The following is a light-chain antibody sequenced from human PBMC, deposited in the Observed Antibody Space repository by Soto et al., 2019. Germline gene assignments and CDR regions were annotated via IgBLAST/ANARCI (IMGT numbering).Light chain of an antibody. Sequence: EIVMTQSPATLSVSPGDRATLSCRASQSVSSKLVWYQQKPGQAPRLLIYGASTRATGVPARFSGSASGTEFTLTISSLQSEDFAVYYCQHYNNWPSFGQGTKLEIK. CDR3: QHYNNWPS. J-gene: IGKJ2*01. V-gene: IGKV3-15*01. CDR2: GAS. CDR1: QSVSSK.